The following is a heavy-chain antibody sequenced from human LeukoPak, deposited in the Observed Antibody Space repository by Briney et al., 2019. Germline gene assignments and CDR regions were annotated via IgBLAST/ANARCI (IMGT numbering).Heavy chain of an antibody. Sequence: GGSLRLSCAASGFTFSSYWMSWVRQAPGKGLEWVANIKQDGSEKYYVDSVKGRFTISRDNAKNSLYLQMNSLRAKDTAVYYCARDRATMVRGVSYYFDYWGQGTLVTVSS. CDR1: GFTFSSYW. J-gene: IGHJ4*02. CDR2: IKQDGSEK. D-gene: IGHD3-10*01. V-gene: IGHV3-7*05. CDR3: ARDRATMVRGVSYYFDY.